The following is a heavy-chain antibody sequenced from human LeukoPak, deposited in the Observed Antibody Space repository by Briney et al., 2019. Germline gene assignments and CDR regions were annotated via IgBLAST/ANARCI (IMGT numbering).Heavy chain of an antibody. CDR3: ARETMSSREVDY. V-gene: IGHV4-4*02. CDR1: GGSLNTNTW. CDR2: VFHSGST. Sequence: PSETLSLTCTVSGGSLNTNTWWSWVRQPPGKGLEWTGEVFHSGSTNYNPSLESRLSISMDKSNNRFSLKLSSVTAADTAVYYCARETMSSREVDYWGQGTLVTVSS. J-gene: IGHJ4*02. D-gene: IGHD3-22*01.